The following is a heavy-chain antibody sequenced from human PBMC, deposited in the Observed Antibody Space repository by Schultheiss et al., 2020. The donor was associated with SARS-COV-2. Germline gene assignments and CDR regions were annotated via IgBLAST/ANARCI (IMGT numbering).Heavy chain of an antibody. CDR2: IYTSGST. J-gene: IGHJ4*02. V-gene: IGHV4-4*07. CDR1: GGSISSYY. D-gene: IGHD3-10*01. Sequence: SETLSLTCTVSGGSISSYYWSWIRQPPGKGLEWIGRIYTSGSTNYNPSLKSRVTMSVDTSKNQFSLKLSSVTAADTAVYYCAKRPYGSGSYPDYWGQGTLVTVSS. CDR3: AKRPYGSGSYPDY.